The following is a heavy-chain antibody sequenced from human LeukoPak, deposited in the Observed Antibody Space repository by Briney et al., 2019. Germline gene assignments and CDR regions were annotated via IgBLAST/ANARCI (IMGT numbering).Heavy chain of an antibody. CDR3: ARHSRIAAAGNAPADP. CDR1: GFTFSNAW. CDR2: IKSKTDGGTT. V-gene: IGHV3-15*01. Sequence: GGSLRLSCAAAGFTFSNAWMSWVRQAPGKGLEWVGRIKSKTDGGTTDYAAPVKGRFTISRDDSKNTLYLQMNSLKTEDTAVYYCARHSRIAAAGNAPADPWGQGTLVTVSS. D-gene: IGHD6-13*01. J-gene: IGHJ5*02.